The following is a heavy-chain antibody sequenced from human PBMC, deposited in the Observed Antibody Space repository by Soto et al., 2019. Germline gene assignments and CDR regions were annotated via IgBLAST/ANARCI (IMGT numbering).Heavy chain of an antibody. Sequence: SETLSLTCTVSGGSISSSIHYWGWIRQPPGKGLEWVGSIYYTGSTSYYNPSLMGRVTISVDTSKNRFSLKLSSVTAADTAVYYCAREAMVRGVISWFDPLGQGTLVTVSS. CDR2: IYYTGSTS. CDR3: AREAMVRGVISWFDP. D-gene: IGHD3-10*01. V-gene: IGHV4-39*02. J-gene: IGHJ5*02. CDR1: GGSISSSIHY.